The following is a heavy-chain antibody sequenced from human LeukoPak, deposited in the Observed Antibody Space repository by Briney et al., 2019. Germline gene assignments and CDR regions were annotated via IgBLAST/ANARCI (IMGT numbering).Heavy chain of an antibody. J-gene: IGHJ3*02. D-gene: IGHD1-7*01. CDR3: GRDPNGNYIGAFEM. CDR1: GFTFSHYD. CDR2: IHGGADIP. V-gene: IGHV3-23*01. Sequence: PGGSLRLSCTASGFTFSHYDITWVRQATGRGLEWVSSIHGGADIPSYADSVKARFTISRENSKNTLFLEMNSLRGEDTAVYYCGRDPNGNYIGAFEMWGPGTKVTVSS.